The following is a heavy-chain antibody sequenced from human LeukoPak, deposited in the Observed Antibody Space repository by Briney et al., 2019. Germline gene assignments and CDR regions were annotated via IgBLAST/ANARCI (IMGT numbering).Heavy chain of an antibody. D-gene: IGHD3-10*01. Sequence: GGSLRLSCAASGFIFGEYAMHWVRQAPGKGLEWVSGISWNSGDIGYADSVKGRFTISRDNAKNSLYLQLNSLRPEDTAFYYCLEGVVRRALYFDYWDQGNLVTVSS. J-gene: IGHJ4*02. CDR3: LEGVVRRALYFDY. CDR1: GFIFGEYA. CDR2: ISWNSGDI. V-gene: IGHV3-9*01.